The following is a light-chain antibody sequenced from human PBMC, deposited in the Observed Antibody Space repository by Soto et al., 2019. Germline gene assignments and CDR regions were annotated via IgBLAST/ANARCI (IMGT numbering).Light chain of an antibody. CDR2: GAS. V-gene: IGKV3-15*01. CDR3: QQYDNLPLT. Sequence: EIVLTQSPATLSVSPGERATLSCRASQSVSSNLAWYQLKPGQAPRLLIYGASTRATGIPARFSGSRSGTEFTLTISSLQSEDFAVYYCQQYDNLPLTFGPGTKVDIK. CDR1: QSVSSN. J-gene: IGKJ3*01.